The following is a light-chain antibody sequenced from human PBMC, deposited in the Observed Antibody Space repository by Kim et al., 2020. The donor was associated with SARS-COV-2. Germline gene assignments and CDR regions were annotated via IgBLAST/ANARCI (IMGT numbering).Light chain of an antibody. Sequence: QSALTQPPSVSGSPGQSVTISCTGTSSDVGSYNRVSWYQQPPGTAPKLIIYEVTNRPSGVPDRFSGSKSANTASLTISGLQAEDEADYYCSSYTSSNTVIFGGWTQLTVL. CDR3: SSYTSSNTVI. V-gene: IGLV2-18*02. CDR1: SSDVGSYNR. J-gene: IGLJ2*01. CDR2: EVT.